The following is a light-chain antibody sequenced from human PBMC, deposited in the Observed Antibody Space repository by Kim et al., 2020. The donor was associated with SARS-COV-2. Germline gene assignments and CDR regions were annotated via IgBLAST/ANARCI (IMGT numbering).Light chain of an antibody. J-gene: IGKJ4*01. Sequence: VSPRDRANLSCRASQSVSSNLAWYQQKPGQAPRLLIYGASTRATGSPARFSGSGSGTEFTLTISSLQSEDFAVYYCQQYNNWPLTFGGGTKGDIK. CDR1: QSVSSN. CDR2: GAS. V-gene: IGKV3-15*01. CDR3: QQYNNWPLT.